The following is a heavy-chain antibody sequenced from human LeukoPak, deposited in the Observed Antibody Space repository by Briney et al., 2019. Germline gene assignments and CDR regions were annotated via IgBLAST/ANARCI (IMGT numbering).Heavy chain of an antibody. J-gene: IGHJ4*02. CDR2: IYTSGST. D-gene: IGHD6-19*01. CDR3: AKPDSAVAGPQFPFPDY. Sequence: SETLSLTCTVSGGSISSYYWSWIRQPAGKGLEWIGRIYTSGSTNYNPSLKSRVTMSVDTSKNQFSLKLSSVTAADTAVYYCAKPDSAVAGPQFPFPDYWGQGTLVTVSS. CDR1: GGSISSYY. V-gene: IGHV4-4*07.